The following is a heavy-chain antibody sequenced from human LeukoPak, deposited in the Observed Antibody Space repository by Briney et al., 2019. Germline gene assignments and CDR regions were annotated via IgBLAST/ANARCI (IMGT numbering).Heavy chain of an antibody. CDR2: IIPIFGTA. V-gene: IGHV1-69*05. J-gene: IGHJ4*02. Sequence: ASVKVSCKASGYTFTTYDINWVRQATGQGLGWMGGIIPIFGTANYAQKFQGRVTITTDESTSTAYMELSSLRSEDTAVYYCAGDSSGYYLLDYWGQGTLVTVSS. CDR3: AGDSSGYYLLDY. D-gene: IGHD3-22*01. CDR1: GYTFTTYD.